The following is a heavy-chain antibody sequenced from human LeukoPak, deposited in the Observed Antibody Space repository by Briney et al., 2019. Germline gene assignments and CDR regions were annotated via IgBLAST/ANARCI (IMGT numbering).Heavy chain of an antibody. V-gene: IGHV3-7*01. J-gene: IGHJ4*02. CDR1: GFTFSSYW. Sequence: GGSLRLSCAASGFTFSSYWMSWVRQAPGKGLEWVANIKQDGSEKYYVDSVKGRFTISRDNAKNSLYLQMNSLRAEDTAVYYCARDLPYSGYDLGLDYWGQGTLVTVSS. CDR2: IKQDGSEK. D-gene: IGHD5-12*01. CDR3: ARDLPYSGYDLGLDY.